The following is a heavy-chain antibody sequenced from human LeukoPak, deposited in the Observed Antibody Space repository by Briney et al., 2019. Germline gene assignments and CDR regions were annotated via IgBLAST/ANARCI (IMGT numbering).Heavy chain of an antibody. J-gene: IGHJ4*02. Sequence: GRSLRLSCAASGFTFNDYTMHWVRQAPGKGLEWVSGITWNSGDRDHADSVKGRFTISRDNAKNSLFLQMNSLRPEDTAFYYCAKGRVGGWPYFDYWGQGIVVTVSS. CDR1: GFTFNDYT. CDR3: AKGRVGGWPYFDY. D-gene: IGHD6-19*01. CDR2: ITWNSGDR. V-gene: IGHV3-9*01.